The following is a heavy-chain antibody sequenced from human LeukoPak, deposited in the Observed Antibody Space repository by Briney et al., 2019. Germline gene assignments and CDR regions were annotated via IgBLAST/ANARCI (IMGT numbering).Heavy chain of an antibody. J-gene: IGHJ4*02. Sequence: GGSLRLSCAASGFTVSSNYMNWVRHVPGKGLEWVSVTYSGGVTDYADSVKGRFTISRDDSKNTVYLQMSSLRVEDTAVYFCARVHWGTTRYLDYWGQGTLVTVSS. CDR2: TYSGGVT. V-gene: IGHV3-66*01. CDR3: ARVHWGTTRYLDY. CDR1: GFTVSSNY. D-gene: IGHD1-1*01.